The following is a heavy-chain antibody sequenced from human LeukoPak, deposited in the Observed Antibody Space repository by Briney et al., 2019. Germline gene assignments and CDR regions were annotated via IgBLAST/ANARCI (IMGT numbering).Heavy chain of an antibody. CDR3: AREDCSGGSCYNQRYYYYYMDV. V-gene: IGHV4-61*02. J-gene: IGHJ6*03. CDR2: IYTSGST. D-gene: IGHD2-15*01. Sequence: SETLSLTXTVSGGSISSGSYYWSWIRQPAGKGLEWIGRIYTSGSTNYNPSLKSRVTISVDTSKNQFSLKLSSVTAADTAVYYCAREDCSGGSCYNQRYYYYYMDVWGKGTTVTVSS. CDR1: GGSISSGSYY.